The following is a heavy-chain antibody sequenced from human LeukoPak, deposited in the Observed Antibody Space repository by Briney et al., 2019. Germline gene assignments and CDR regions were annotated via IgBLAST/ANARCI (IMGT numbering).Heavy chain of an antibody. CDR2: ISGSGGST. Sequence: PGGSLRPSCAASGFTFSSYAMSWVRQAPGKGLEWVSAISGSGGSTYYADSVKGRFTISRDNSKNTLYLQMNSLRAEDTAVYYCARVRSQYGYFDYWGQGTLVTVSS. CDR1: GFTFSSYA. D-gene: IGHD2-8*01. V-gene: IGHV3-23*01. CDR3: ARVRSQYGYFDY. J-gene: IGHJ4*02.